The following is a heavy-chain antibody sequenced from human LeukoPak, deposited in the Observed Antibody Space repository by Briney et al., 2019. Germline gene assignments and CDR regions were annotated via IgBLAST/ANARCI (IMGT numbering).Heavy chain of an antibody. V-gene: IGHV5-51*01. CDR2: VYPADSDT. CDR1: GYSFTRYW. Sequence: GESLKISCKGSGYSFTRYWIAWVRQMPGKGLEYMGIVYPADSDTRYSPSFQGQVTISADKSISTAYLQWSSLKASDTAMYYCARVEQSMVNYYYGMDVWGQGTTVTVFS. J-gene: IGHJ6*02. CDR3: ARVEQSMVNYYYGMDV. D-gene: IGHD6-19*01.